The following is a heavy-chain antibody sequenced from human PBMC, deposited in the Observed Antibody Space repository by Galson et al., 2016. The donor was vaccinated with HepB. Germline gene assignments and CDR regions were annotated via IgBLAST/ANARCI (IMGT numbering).Heavy chain of an antibody. V-gene: IGHV3-23*01. CDR1: GFSFSTYT. CDR3: SKAYSGGSPYRAFDF. J-gene: IGHJ3*01. CDR2: FDFHTGWT. Sequence: LRLSCAASGFSFSTYTMGWVRQAPGKGLEWVSTFDFHTGWTLYADSVKGLFTISRDTSKNTLYLQMNSLRVEDTGIYYCSKAYSGGSPYRAFDFRGQGTVVTASP. D-gene: IGHD2-15*01.